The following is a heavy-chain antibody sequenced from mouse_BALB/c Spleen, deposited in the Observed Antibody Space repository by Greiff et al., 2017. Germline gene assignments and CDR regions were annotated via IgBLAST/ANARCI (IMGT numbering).Heavy chain of an antibody. Sequence: EVMLVESGGGLVQPGGSRKLSCAASRFTFSSFGMHWVRQAPEKGLEWVAYISSGSSTIYYADTVKGRFTISRDNPKNTLFLQMTSLRSEDTAMYYCAGSTMITRGYFDVWGAGTTVTVSS. CDR1: RFTFSSFG. CDR3: AGSTMITRGYFDV. V-gene: IGHV5-17*02. J-gene: IGHJ1*01. CDR2: ISSGSSTI. D-gene: IGHD2-4*01.